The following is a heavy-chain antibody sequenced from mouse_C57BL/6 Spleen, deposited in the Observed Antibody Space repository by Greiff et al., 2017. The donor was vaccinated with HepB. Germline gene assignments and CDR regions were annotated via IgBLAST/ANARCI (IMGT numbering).Heavy chain of an antibody. CDR2: ISSGSSTI. CDR1: GFTFSDYG. Sequence: EVKLMESGGGLVKPGGSLKLSCAASGFTFSDYGMHWVRQAPEKGLEWVAYISSGSSTIYYADTVKGRFTISRDNAKNTLFLQMTSLRSEDTAMYYCAITTGSYWYFDVWGTGTTVTVSS. D-gene: IGHD2-12*01. CDR3: AITTGSYWYFDV. V-gene: IGHV5-17*01. J-gene: IGHJ1*03.